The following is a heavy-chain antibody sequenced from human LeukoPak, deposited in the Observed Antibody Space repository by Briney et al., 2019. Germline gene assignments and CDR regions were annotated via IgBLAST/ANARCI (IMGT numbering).Heavy chain of an antibody. CDR3: ARGGVDHYGSGTYYLMYYFDH. CDR2: ISGSGGAT. J-gene: IGHJ4*02. V-gene: IGHV3-23*01. Sequence: GGTLRLSCAASGFTFNTYGMSWVRQAPGKGLEWVSGISGSGGATYYADSVKGRFAVSRDDPHNTLYLQMNSVRAEDTAVYFCARGGVDHYGSGTYYLMYYFDHWGQGALVTVSS. CDR1: GFTFNTYG. D-gene: IGHD3-10*01.